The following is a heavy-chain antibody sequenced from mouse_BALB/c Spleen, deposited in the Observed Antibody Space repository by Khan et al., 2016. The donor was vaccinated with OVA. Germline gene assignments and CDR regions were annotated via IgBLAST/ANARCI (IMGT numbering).Heavy chain of an antibody. V-gene: IGHV2-9*02. CDR3: ARSKYLARY. J-gene: IGHJ2*01. CDR1: GYSLTRYG. Sequence: QVQLKESGPGLVAPSQSLSITCTVYGYSLTRYGVHWVRQPPGKGLEWLGLIWAGGSTNYNWALMSRLSISKDNSKSLVFLKMNSLQTDDTALYYCARSKYLARYWGQGTTLTVSS. D-gene: IGHD3-3*01. CDR2: IWAGGST.